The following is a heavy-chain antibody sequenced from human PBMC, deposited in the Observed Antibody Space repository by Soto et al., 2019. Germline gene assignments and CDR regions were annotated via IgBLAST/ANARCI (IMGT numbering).Heavy chain of an antibody. CDR1: GGSISSGTYS. Sequence: PSETLSLTCAVSGGSISSGTYSWSWIRHPPGKGLEWIGYIYHTGSTYYNPSLKSRVTISVDRSKNQFSLKLSSVTAADTAVYYCARATDSDIPMVDDAFDIWGQGTMVTVSS. J-gene: IGHJ3*02. D-gene: IGHD2-8*01. CDR3: ARATDSDIPMVDDAFDI. V-gene: IGHV4-30-2*01. CDR2: IYHTGST.